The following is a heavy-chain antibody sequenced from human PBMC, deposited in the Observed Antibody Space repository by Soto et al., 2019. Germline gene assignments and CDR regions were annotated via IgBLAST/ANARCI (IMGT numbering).Heavy chain of an antibody. CDR3: ARALPEIRMMEGGSFDP. CDR2: INPNSGGS. V-gene: IGHV1-2*02. J-gene: IGHJ5*02. CDR1: AYTFTDYY. D-gene: IGHD1-1*01. Sequence: ASLKVSCKASAYTFTDYYIHCVRQAPGQGLEWMGWINPNSGGSYFAQKFLGRVTMTRDTSITTAYMELSRLRSDDTAVYYCARALPEIRMMEGGSFDPWGQGTVVTVSS.